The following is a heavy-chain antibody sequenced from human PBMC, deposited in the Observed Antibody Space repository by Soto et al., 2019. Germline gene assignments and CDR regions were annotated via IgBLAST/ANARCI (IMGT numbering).Heavy chain of an antibody. Sequence: QVQLQQWGAGLLKPSETLSLTCAVSGGSLSGNFWSWIRQTPGKGLDWIAEINHGGDTNYSPSLKSRVTISVDTSKNQFSLKVNSVTAADTAVYYCARGEFGFSYCTSTSSYCAFDIWGQGTMVTVSS. CDR3: ARGEFGFSYCTSTSSYCAFDI. D-gene: IGHD2-2*01. J-gene: IGHJ3*02. CDR1: GGSLSGNF. V-gene: IGHV4-34*01. CDR2: INHGGDT.